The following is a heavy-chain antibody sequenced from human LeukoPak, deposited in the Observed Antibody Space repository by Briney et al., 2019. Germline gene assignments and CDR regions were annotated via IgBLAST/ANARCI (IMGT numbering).Heavy chain of an antibody. CDR2: IYYSGST. CDR1: GGSISSHY. CDR3: ARYHCSGGTCYHFDY. V-gene: IGHV4-59*08. Sequence: PSETLSLTCTVSGGSISSHYWSWIRQPPGKGLEWIGYIYYSGSTNYNPSLKSRVTISADTSKNQFSLKLSSVTAADTAVYYCARYHCSGGTCYHFDYWGKGALVTVSS. D-gene: IGHD2-15*01. J-gene: IGHJ4*02.